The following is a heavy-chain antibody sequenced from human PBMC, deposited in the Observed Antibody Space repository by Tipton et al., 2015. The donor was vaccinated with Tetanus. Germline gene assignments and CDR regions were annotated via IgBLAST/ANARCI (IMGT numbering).Heavy chain of an antibody. Sequence: LRLSCTVSGGSISSGGYYWSWIRQHPGKGLEWIGDIYYSGSTYYNPSLKSRVSISVDTSKNQFPLKLNSVTAADTAVYYCARDQARGARGWNYFDYWGQGTLVTVSS. CDR3: ARDQARGARGWNYFDY. CDR2: IYYSGST. V-gene: IGHV4-31*02. J-gene: IGHJ4*02. CDR1: GGSISSGGYY. D-gene: IGHD1-26*01.